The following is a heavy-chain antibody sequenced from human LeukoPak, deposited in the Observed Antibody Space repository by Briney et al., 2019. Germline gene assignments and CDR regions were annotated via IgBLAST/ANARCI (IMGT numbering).Heavy chain of an antibody. CDR1: GGSISSYY. Sequence: PSETLSLTCTVSGGSISSYYWSWIRQPPGKGLEWIGYIYYSGSTNYNPSLKSRVTISVDTSKNQFSLKLSSVTAEDTAVYYCARYRQVKYYYYGMDVWGQGTTVTVSS. V-gene: IGHV4-59*01. CDR2: IYYSGST. D-gene: IGHD3-16*02. J-gene: IGHJ6*02. CDR3: ARYRQVKYYYYGMDV.